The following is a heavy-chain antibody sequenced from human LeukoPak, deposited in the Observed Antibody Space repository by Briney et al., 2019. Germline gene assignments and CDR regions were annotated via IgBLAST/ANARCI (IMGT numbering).Heavy chain of an antibody. J-gene: IGHJ4*02. CDR1: GFTFNNYA. D-gene: IGHD5-12*01. CDR3: AKTGGYDGVGPHGY. CDR2: ISGSVSPIGVSGGGT. Sequence: GGSLRLSCAASGFTFNNYAMNWVRQAPGKGLEWVSVISGSVSPIGVSGGGTYYADSVKGRFTISRDNSKYTLYLQMNSLRADDTALYFCAKTGGYDGVGPHGYWGQGTLVTVSS. V-gene: IGHV3-23*01.